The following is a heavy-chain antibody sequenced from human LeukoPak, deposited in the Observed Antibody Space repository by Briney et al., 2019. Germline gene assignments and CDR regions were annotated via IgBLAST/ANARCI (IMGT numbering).Heavy chain of an antibody. CDR2: ISGSGGST. D-gene: IGHD3-10*01. CDR3: AKRQLLWFGELSGGFDY. V-gene: IGHV3-23*01. Sequence: PGGSLRLSCAASGFTFSSYAMSWVRQAPGKGPEWVSAISGSGGSTYYADSVKGRFTISRDNSKNTLYLQMNSLRAEDTAVYYCAKRQLLWFGELSGGFDYWGQGTLVTVSS. CDR1: GFTFSSYA. J-gene: IGHJ4*02.